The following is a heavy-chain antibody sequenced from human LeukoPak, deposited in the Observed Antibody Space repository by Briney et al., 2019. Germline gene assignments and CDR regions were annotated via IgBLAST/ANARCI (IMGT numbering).Heavy chain of an antibody. CDR2: ISSSSSYI. Sequence: PGGSLRLSCAASGFTFSSYSMNWVRQAPGKGLEWVSSISSSSSYIYYADSVKGRFTISRDNAKNSLYLQMNSLRAEDTAVYYCAIITLFGVVTRRINGNAFDTWGQETMVTVSS. CDR3: AIITLFGVVTRRINGNAFDT. V-gene: IGHV3-21*01. CDR1: GFTFSSYS. J-gene: IGHJ3*02. D-gene: IGHD3-3*01.